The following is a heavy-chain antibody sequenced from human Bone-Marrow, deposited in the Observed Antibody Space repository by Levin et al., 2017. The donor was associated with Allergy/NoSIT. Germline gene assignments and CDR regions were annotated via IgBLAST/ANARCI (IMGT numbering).Heavy chain of an antibody. Sequence: SETLSLTCTVSGGSIRSPDFYWSWIRQPPGKDLEFIGYISYSGSAYYNPSLKSRLTMSVDTSKNQFSLQLGSVTAAATAVYYCARFESSGYSSAFDIWGQGTMVTVSS. CDR2: ISYSGSA. D-gene: IGHD3-22*01. CDR3: ARFESSGYSSAFDI. CDR1: GGSIRSPDFY. J-gene: IGHJ3*02. V-gene: IGHV4-30-4*01.